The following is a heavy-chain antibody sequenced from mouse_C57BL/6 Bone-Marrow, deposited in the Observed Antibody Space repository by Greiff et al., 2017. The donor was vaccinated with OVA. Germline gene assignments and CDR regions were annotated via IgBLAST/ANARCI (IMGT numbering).Heavy chain of an antibody. D-gene: IGHD2-5*01. CDR1: GYSFTGYY. Sequence: VQLKQSGPELVKPGASVKISCKASGYSFTGYYMNWVKQSPEKSLEWIGEINPSTGGTTYNQKFKAKATLTVDKSSSTAYVQLKSLTSEDSAVYDCARGDYSNYDWFAYWGQGTLVTVSA. CDR3: ARGDYSNYDWFAY. J-gene: IGHJ3*01. V-gene: IGHV1-42*01. CDR2: INPSTGGT.